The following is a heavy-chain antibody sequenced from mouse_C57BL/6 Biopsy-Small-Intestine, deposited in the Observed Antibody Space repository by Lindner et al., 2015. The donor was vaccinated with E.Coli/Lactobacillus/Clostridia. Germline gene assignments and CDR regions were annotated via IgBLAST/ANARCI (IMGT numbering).Heavy chain of an antibody. CDR1: GYTLTDDF. D-gene: IGHD1-3*01. V-gene: IGHV1-34*02. CDR2: INPNGGGT. CDR3: ARDISVSSVATAAFDP. J-gene: IGHJ3*01. Sequence: SVKVSCKASGYTLTDDFIHWVRQAPGQGLEWMGWINPNGGGTNYAQKFQGRVTMTRDTSITTAYMELNNLRSDDTAIYYCARDISVSSVATAAFDPWGQGTLVSVS.